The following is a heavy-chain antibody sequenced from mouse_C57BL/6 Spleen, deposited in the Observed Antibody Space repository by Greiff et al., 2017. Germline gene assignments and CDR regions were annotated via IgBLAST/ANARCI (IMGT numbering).Heavy chain of an antibody. Sequence: EVQGVESGGGLVQPGGSLSLSCAASGFTFTDYYMSWVRQPPGNALEWLGFIRNKANGYTTEYSASVKGRFTISRDNSQSILYLQMNALRAEDSATYYCARTYGSSYLDDWGQGTTLTVSS. CDR2: IRNKANGYTT. V-gene: IGHV7-3*01. CDR3: ARTYGSSYLDD. D-gene: IGHD1-1*01. CDR1: GFTFTDYY. J-gene: IGHJ2*01.